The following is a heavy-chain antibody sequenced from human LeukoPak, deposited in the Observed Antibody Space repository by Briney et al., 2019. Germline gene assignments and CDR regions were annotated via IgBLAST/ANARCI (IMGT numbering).Heavy chain of an antibody. D-gene: IGHD3-10*01. V-gene: IGHV3-74*01. J-gene: IGHJ6*02. CDR3: ARRPHYGSATEGYGMDV. CDR1: GFTFSSYW. CDR2: INSDGSST. Sequence: GGSLRLSCAASGFTFSSYWMHWVRQAPGKGLVWVSRINSDGSSTSYADSVKGRFTISRDNAKNTLYLQMNSLRAEDTAVYYCARRPHYGSATEGYGMDVWGQGTTVTVSS.